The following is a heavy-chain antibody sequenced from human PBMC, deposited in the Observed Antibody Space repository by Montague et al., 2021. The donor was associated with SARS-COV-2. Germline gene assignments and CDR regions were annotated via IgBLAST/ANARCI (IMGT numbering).Heavy chain of an antibody. J-gene: IGHJ3*02. CDR1: GDSVSSTTAT. Sequence: CAISGDSVSSTTATWNWMKQTPLRCLQCLRRTYYMSKWYHDYAISLKSRITINPDTSKNQLSLQLSSVAPEDTAVFYCARTTTRMLYPENAFDIWGQGTMVTVSS. V-gene: IGHV6-1*01. D-gene: IGHD2-15*01. CDR3: ARTTTRMLYPENAFDI. CDR2: TYYMSKWYH.